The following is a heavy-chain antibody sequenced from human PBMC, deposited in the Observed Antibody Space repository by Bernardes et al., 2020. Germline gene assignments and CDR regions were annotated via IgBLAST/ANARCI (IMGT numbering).Heavy chain of an antibody. CDR3: ATAHREYDYIWGSYPTGGV. D-gene: IGHD3-16*02. CDR1: GFTFSSYS. V-gene: IGHV3-21*01. Sequence: GGSLRPSCAASGFTFSSYSMNWVRQAPGKGLEWVSSISSSSSYIYYADSVKGRFTISRDNAKNSLYLQMNSLRAEDTAVYYCATAHREYDYIWGSYPTGGVWGKGTTVTVSS. CDR2: ISSSSSYI. J-gene: IGHJ6*04.